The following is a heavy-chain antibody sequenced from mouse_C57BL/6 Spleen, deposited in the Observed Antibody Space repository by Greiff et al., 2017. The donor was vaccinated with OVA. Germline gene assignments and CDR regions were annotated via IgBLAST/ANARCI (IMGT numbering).Heavy chain of an antibody. CDR3: ARGNFYDGYYLLSMDY. CDR1: GFTFSDYG. CDR2: ISSGSSTI. D-gene: IGHD2-3*01. V-gene: IGHV5-17*01. Sequence: EVKLVESGGGLVKPGGSLKLSCAASGFTFSDYGMHWVRQAPEKGLEWVAYISSGSSTIYYADTVKGRFTISRDNAKNTLFLQMTSLRSEDTAMYYCARGNFYDGYYLLSMDYWGQGTSVTVSS. J-gene: IGHJ4*01.